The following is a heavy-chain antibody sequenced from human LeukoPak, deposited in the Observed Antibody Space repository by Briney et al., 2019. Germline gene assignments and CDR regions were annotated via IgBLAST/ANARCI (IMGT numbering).Heavy chain of an antibody. D-gene: IGHD6-19*01. CDR2: IETDGKSA. Sequence: PGGSLRLSCAASGFTFDDYGMSWVRQAPGKGLVWVSAIETDGKSATYADSVKGRFTISRDYSKNTLYLQMNSLRAEDTAVYYCAKGREAPWYTSGWYDYWGQGTLVTVSS. J-gene: IGHJ4*02. V-gene: IGHV3-23*05. CDR3: AKGREAPWYTSGWYDY. CDR1: GFTFDDYG.